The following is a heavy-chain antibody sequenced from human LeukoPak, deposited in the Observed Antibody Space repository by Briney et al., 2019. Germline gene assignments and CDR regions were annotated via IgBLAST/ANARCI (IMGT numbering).Heavy chain of an antibody. V-gene: IGHV1-18*01. CDR3: ARADSVDYYDATGYYYGWFDS. J-gene: IGHJ5*01. Sequence: GASVKVSCKASGYTFVSYGVTWVRQAPGQGLEWMGWISGFNGNTNYAQKFQGRVTMTTDTSTSTAYMELRSLRSDDTAVYFCARADSVDYYDATGYYYGWFDSWGQGTLVTVSS. CDR2: ISGFNGNT. D-gene: IGHD3-22*01. CDR1: GYTFVSYG.